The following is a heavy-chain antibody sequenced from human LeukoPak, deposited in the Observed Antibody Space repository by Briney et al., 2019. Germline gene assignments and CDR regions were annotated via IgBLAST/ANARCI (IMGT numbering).Heavy chain of an antibody. J-gene: IGHJ6*03. V-gene: IGHV3-48*03. CDR2: ISDSGSSV. CDR3: AKEGLVATSGYYYYYMDV. D-gene: IGHD5-12*01. Sequence: GGSLRLSCEASGFTFSIYEVNWVRQAPGKGLEWLSHISDSGSSVHYADSVKGRLTISRDNSKNSLYLEMNSLRAEDTAVYYCAKEGLVATSGYYYYYMDVWGKGTTVTVSS. CDR1: GFTFSIYE.